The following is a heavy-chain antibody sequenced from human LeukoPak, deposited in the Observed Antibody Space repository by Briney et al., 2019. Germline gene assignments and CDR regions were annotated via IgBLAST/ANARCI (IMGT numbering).Heavy chain of an antibody. CDR1: GFTFNSCA. Sequence: GGSLRLSCAASGFTFNSCAMNWVRQAPGKGLEWVSVIGGRGTYTHYADSVKGRFTVSRDNSKNTLYMQMNSLRAEDTAVYYCAADPDHIVGATSADYWGQGTLDTVSS. D-gene: IGHD1-26*01. CDR2: IGGRGTYT. J-gene: IGHJ4*02. CDR3: AADPDHIVGATSADY. V-gene: IGHV3-23*01.